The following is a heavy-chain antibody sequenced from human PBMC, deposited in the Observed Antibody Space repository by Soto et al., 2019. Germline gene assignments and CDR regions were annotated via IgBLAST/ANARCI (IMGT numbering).Heavy chain of an antibody. V-gene: IGHV3-74*01. CDR1: GGTFSSYA. D-gene: IGHD3-10*01. J-gene: IGHJ4*02. CDR3: TRGPRPISTGTGAY. Sequence: ASVKVSFKASGGTFSSYAISWVRQAPGQGLVWISRIYNDGSYTDYADSVKGRFTISRDNVNDTLYLQMNNLRAEDSGLYYCTRGPRPISTGTGAYWGQGTQVTVSS. CDR2: IYNDGSYT.